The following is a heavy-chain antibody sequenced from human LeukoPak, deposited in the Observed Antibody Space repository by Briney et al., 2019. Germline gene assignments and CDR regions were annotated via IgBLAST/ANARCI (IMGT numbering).Heavy chain of an antibody. Sequence: GRSLRLSCAAAGFTFDDYAMHWVRQAPGKGLEWVSGISWNSGSIGYADSVKGRFTISRDNAKNSLYLQMNSLRAEDTALYYCAKDIGPYYYDSSGSLSFWSTSFDYWGQGTLVTVSS. CDR3: AKDIGPYYYDSSGSLSFWSTSFDY. CDR2: ISWNSGSI. CDR1: GFTFDDYA. J-gene: IGHJ4*02. V-gene: IGHV3-9*01. D-gene: IGHD3-22*01.